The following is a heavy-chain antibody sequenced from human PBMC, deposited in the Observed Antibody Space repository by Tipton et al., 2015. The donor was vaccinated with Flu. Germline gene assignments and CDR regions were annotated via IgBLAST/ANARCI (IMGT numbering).Heavy chain of an antibody. D-gene: IGHD4-11*01. CDR3: ARRDYSNYVSDPRNWFDP. CDR2: FSAAGGTT. Sequence: GSLRLSCAVSGFTFSRYGVSWVRQAPGKGLEWVSGFSAAGGTTYFADSVKGRFTISRDNYKNILYLQMNSLGADDAAVYYCARRDYSNYVSDPRNWFDPWGQGTLVTVSS. CDR1: GFTFSRYG. V-gene: IGHV3-23*01. J-gene: IGHJ5*02.